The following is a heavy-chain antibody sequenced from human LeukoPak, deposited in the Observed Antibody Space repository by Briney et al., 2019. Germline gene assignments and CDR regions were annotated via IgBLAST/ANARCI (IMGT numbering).Heavy chain of an antibody. CDR3: ARDNTALGAFDI. CDR1: GGSFSGYY. CDR2: INHSGST. V-gene: IGHV4-34*01. D-gene: IGHD5-18*01. Sequence: SETLSLTCAVYGGSFSGYYWSWIRQPPGKGLEWIGEINHSGSTNYNPSLKSRVTISVDTPKNQFSLKLSSVTAADTAVYYCARDNTALGAFDIWGQGTMVTVSS. J-gene: IGHJ3*02.